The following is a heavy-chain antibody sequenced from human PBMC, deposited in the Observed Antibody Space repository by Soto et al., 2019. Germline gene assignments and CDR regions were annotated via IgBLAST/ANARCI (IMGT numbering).Heavy chain of an antibody. V-gene: IGHV1-18*01. D-gene: IGHD3-22*01. CDR2: ISAYNGNT. J-gene: IGHJ5*02. CDR1: GYTFTSYG. Sequence: QVQLVQSGAEVKKPGASVKVSCKASGYTFTSYGISWVRQAPGQGLEWMGWISAYNGNTNYAQKLQGRVTMTTDTSXXTXYXXLRSLRSDDTAVYYCARSKTYYYDSSGYSSPFFDPWGQGTLVTVSS. CDR3: ARSKTYYYDSSGYSSPFFDP.